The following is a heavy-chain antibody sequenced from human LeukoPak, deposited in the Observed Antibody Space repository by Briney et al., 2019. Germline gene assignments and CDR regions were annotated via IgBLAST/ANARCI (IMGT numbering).Heavy chain of an antibody. Sequence: ASVKVSCKATGYTFSSFGISWVRQAPGQGLEWLGWISADTVNTKYTEKLQGRVTMTRDTSTSTAYMELRSLRSDDTAVYYCARAALYFGSSGLLGHWGQGTLVTVSS. D-gene: IGHD3-22*01. V-gene: IGHV1-18*01. CDR2: ISADTVNT. CDR3: ARAALYFGSSGLLGH. J-gene: IGHJ4*02. CDR1: GYTFSSFG.